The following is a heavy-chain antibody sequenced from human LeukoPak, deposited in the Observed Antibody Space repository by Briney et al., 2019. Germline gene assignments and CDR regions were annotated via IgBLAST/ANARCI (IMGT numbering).Heavy chain of an antibody. CDR1: GCTFTGYY. CDR2: INPNSGGT. Sequence: ASVKVSCKASGCTFTGYYMHWVRQAPGQGLEWMGWINPNSGGTNYAQKFQGRVTMTRDTSISTAYMELSRLRSDDTAVYYRARDQYDSSPWYYYYYMDVWGKGTTVTVSS. J-gene: IGHJ6*03. V-gene: IGHV1-2*02. D-gene: IGHD3-22*01. CDR3: ARDQYDSSPWYYYYYMDV.